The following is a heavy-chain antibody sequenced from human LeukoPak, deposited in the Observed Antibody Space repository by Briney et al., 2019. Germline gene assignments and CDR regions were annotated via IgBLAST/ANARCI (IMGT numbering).Heavy chain of an antibody. V-gene: IGHV3-74*01. CDR1: GFTFSSYW. D-gene: IGHD4-11*01. Sequence: GGSLRLSCAASGFTFSSYWMHWVRPAPGKGLVWVSHISSDGSSTSYADSVKGRFTISRDNAKNTLYLQMNRLRAEDTAVYYCARDKVSNYVFDYWGQGTLVTVSS. CDR2: ISSDGSST. J-gene: IGHJ4*02. CDR3: ARDKVSNYVFDY.